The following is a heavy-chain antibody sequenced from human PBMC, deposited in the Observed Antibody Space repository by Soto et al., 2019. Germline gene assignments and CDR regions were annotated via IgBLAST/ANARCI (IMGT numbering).Heavy chain of an antibody. J-gene: IGHJ4*02. CDR1: GFTFSSYS. Sequence: GGSLGLSCAASGFTFSSYSMNWVRQAPGKGLEWVSYISSSSSTIYYADSVKGRFTISRDNAKNSLYLQMNSLRDEDTAVYYCARDGEGPAPATPFAHWGKGTLVTVSS. CDR2: ISSSSSTI. V-gene: IGHV3-48*02. CDR3: ARDGEGPAPATPFAH. D-gene: IGHD2-2*02.